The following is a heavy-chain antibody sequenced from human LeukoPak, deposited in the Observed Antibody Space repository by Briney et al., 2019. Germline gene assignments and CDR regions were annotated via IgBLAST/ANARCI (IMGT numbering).Heavy chain of an antibody. CDR3: ARRKRGYSYALFDY. D-gene: IGHD5-18*01. Sequence: GGSLRLSCAASGFTFSSYWMSWGRQAPGKGLEWVANIKQDGSEKYYVDSVKGRFTISRDNAKNSLYLQMNSLRAEDTAVYYCARRKRGYSYALFDYWGQGTLVTVSS. J-gene: IGHJ4*02. CDR1: GFTFSSYW. V-gene: IGHV3-7*01. CDR2: IKQDGSEK.